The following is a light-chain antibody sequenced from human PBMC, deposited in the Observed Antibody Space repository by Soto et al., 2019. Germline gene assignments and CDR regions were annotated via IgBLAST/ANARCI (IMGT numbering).Light chain of an antibody. Sequence: QSALAQPPSASGSPGQSVTISCTGTKNDIGVYDFVSWYQHHPGKAPRLIIYEVVQRPSGVPDRFSGSKSGNTASLTVSGVQAADEADYFCKSYAGSNTYVFGSGTKV. V-gene: IGLV2-8*01. CDR3: KSYAGSNTYV. CDR2: EVV. J-gene: IGLJ1*01. CDR1: KNDIGVYDF.